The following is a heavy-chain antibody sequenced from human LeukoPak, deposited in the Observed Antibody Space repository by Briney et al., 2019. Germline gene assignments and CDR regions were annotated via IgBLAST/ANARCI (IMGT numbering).Heavy chain of an antibody. CDR3: ATAGIAALVDY. Sequence: GGSLRLSCAASGFTFSSYAMHWVRQAPGKGLEWVAVISYDGSNKYYADSVKGRFTISRDNSKNTLYLQMNSLRAEDTAVYYCATAGIAALVDYWGQGTLVTVSS. V-gene: IGHV3-30-3*01. D-gene: IGHD6-13*01. CDR1: GFTFSSYA. CDR2: ISYDGSNK. J-gene: IGHJ4*02.